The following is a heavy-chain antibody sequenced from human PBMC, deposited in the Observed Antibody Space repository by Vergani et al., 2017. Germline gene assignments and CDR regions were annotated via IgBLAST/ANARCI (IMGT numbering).Heavy chain of an antibody. D-gene: IGHD2-15*01. Sequence: EVQLLESGGGLVQPGGSLRLSCAASGFTFSSYAMSWVRQAPGTGLEWVSAISGSGGSTYYADSVKGRFTISRDNSKNTLYLQMNSLRAEDTAVYYCAKEGGRCSGGSCYLRWDYWGQGTLVTVSS. CDR2: ISGSGGST. CDR3: AKEGGRCSGGSCYLRWDY. V-gene: IGHV3-23*01. J-gene: IGHJ4*02. CDR1: GFTFSSYA.